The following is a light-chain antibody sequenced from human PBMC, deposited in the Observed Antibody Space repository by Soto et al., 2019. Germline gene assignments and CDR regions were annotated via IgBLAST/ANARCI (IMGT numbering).Light chain of an antibody. CDR1: SGDIGTYNL. V-gene: IGLV2-23*01. Sequence: QPVLTQPASVSGSPGQSITISCTGTSGDIGTYNLVSWYQQYPGRAPKLIIFEGNKRPSGVSSRFSASKSAYTASLAISGLQAEDEADYHCCSYAGRSTVVCGGGTKLTVL. J-gene: IGLJ2*01. CDR3: CSYAGRSTVV. CDR2: EGN.